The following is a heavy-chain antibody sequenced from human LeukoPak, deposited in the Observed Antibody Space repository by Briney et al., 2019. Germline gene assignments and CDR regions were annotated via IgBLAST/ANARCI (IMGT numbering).Heavy chain of an antibody. V-gene: IGHV3-48*03. CDR2: ISRSGRII. CDR3: AKGLYSSSWYEGFDY. Sequence: PGGSLRLSCAASGFTFSDYEMNWIRQTPGKGLEWISYISRSGRIIYYADSVKGRFTISRDNSKNTLYLQMNSLRAEDTAVYCCAKGLYSSSWYEGFDYWGQGTLVTVSS. J-gene: IGHJ4*02. CDR1: GFTFSDYE. D-gene: IGHD6-13*01.